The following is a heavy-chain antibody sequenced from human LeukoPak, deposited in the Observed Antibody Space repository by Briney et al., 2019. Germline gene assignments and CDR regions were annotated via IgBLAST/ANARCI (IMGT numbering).Heavy chain of an antibody. CDR1: GYPFSSYS. J-gene: IGHJ3*02. V-gene: IGHV3-48*02. CDR3: ASYYDILTGYYPYAFDI. CDR2: ISVSGGVR. D-gene: IGHD3-9*01. Sequence: GGSLRLSCVASGYPFSSYSMNWIRQAPGKGLEWVSYISVSGGVRSYADSVKGRFTISRDDARNSLYLQMNSLKDEDTAVYYCASYYDILTGYYPYAFDIWGQGTMVTVSS.